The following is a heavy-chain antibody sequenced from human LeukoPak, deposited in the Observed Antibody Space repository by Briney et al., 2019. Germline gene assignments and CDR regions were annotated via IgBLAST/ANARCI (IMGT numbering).Heavy chain of an antibody. D-gene: IGHD6-13*01. J-gene: IGHJ6*02. V-gene: IGHV3-48*01. CDR2: ISSSSSTI. CDR1: GFTFSSYS. Sequence: GGSLRLSCAASGFTFSSYSMNWVRQAPGKGLEWVSYISSSSSTIYYADSVKARFTISRDNAKNSLYLQMNSLRAEDTAVYYCARGGFIAEYGMDVWGQGTTVTVSS. CDR3: ARGGFIAEYGMDV.